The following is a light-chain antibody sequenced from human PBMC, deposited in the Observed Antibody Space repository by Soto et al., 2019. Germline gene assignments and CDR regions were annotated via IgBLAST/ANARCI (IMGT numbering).Light chain of an antibody. CDR2: DVS. V-gene: IGLV2-14*01. J-gene: IGLJ1*01. CDR3: SSYTSSSGV. Sequence: QSALTQPASVSGSPGQSITISCTGTSSDVGGYNYVSWYQQHPGKASKLMIYDVSNRPSGVSNRFSGSKSGNTASLTISGLQAEDEADYYCSSYTSSSGVFGTGTKVTVL. CDR1: SSDVGGYNY.